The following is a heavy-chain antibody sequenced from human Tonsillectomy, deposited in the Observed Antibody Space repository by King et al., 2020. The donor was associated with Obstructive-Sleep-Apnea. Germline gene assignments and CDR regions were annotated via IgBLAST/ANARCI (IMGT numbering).Heavy chain of an antibody. Sequence: VQLVESGGGVVQPGRSLRLSCAASGFTFSSYAMHWDRQAPGKGLEWGAVISYDGSNKYYADSVKGRFTISRDNSKKRLYLQMNSLRAEDTAVYYCARGGYSSGWYKEGFFDYWGQGTLVTVSS. D-gene: IGHD6-19*01. V-gene: IGHV3-30-3*01. J-gene: IGHJ4*02. CDR1: GFTFSSYA. CDR2: ISYDGSNK. CDR3: ARGGYSSGWYKEGFFDY.